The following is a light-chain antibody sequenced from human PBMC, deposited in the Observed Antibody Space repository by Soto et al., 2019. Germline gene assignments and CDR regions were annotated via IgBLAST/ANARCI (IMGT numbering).Light chain of an antibody. CDR1: FSEVSVYDY. CDR3: SSRTSGSTRV. Sequence: QSVLTQPASVSGSPGQSIAISCTGTFSEVSVYDYVSWYQQHPDKAPKLMIYEVTKLPSGVSNRFSGSKSGNTASLTISGLQPEDEADYYCSSRTSGSTRVFGSGTKVTVL. CDR2: EVT. J-gene: IGLJ1*01. V-gene: IGLV2-14*01.